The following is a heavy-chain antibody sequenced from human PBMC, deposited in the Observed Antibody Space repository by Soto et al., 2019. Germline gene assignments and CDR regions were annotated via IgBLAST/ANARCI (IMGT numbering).Heavy chain of an antibody. CDR1: GFSISDSW. D-gene: IGHD3-16*02. V-gene: IGHV3-15*01. Sequence: EVQLVESGGGLVKPGGSLRVSCAASGFSISDSWMSWVRQAPGKGLEWVARTKSKTDGGTTDYAAPVTGRFTISRDDSKNTLSLQMNSLKTEDTALYYCTTYDYIRGNYRVRWAYWGLGTMVTVSS. CDR3: TTYDYIRGNYRVRWAY. J-gene: IGHJ4*02. CDR2: TKSKTDGGTT.